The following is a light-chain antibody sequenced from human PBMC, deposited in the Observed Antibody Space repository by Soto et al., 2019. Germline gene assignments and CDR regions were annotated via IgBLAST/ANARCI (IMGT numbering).Light chain of an antibody. J-gene: IGLJ1*01. V-gene: IGLV2-14*01. CDR2: EVV. Sequence: QSALTQPASVSWSPGQAITISCTGTSSDVGGYDYVSWYQQHPGKVPKLVIYEVVNRPSGVSNRFSGSKSGNSASLTISGLQAEEEADYYCGSYANSTNYVFGTGTKVTVL. CDR3: GSYANSTNYV. CDR1: SSDVGGYDY.